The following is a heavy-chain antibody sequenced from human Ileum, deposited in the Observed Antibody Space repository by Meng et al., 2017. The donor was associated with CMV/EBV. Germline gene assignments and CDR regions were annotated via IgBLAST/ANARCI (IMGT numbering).Heavy chain of an antibody. CDR1: GVSISNYY. J-gene: IGHJ4*02. D-gene: IGHD3-10*01. V-gene: IGHV4-4*07. CDR3: ARAAARGVPVDY. Sequence: GPIRGTPSTPLSPPCSCSGVSISNYYWTWIRQSAVKGLEFIGRVHFTGGIDYNPSLMSRVTMSVDTSRNQLSLNVKSVTAADTAVYYCARAAARGVPVDYWGQGILVTVSS. CDR2: VHFTGGI.